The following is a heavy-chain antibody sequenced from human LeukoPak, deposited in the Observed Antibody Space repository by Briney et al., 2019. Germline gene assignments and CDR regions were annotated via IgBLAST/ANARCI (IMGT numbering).Heavy chain of an antibody. Sequence: PLETLSPTCTVSGGSISSSSYYWGWIRQPPGKGLEWIGSIYYSGSTYYNPSLKSRVTISVDTSKNQFSLKLSSVTAADTAVYYCASARPQWEVVGGYWFDPWGQGTLVTVSS. D-gene: IGHD1-26*01. V-gene: IGHV4-39*07. CDR2: IYYSGST. CDR3: ASARPQWEVVGGYWFDP. CDR1: GGSISSSSYY. J-gene: IGHJ5*02.